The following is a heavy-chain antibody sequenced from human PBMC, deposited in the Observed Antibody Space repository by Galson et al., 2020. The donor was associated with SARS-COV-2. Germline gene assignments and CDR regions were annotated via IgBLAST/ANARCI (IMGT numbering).Heavy chain of an antibody. CDR3: AKVGGLASGIFPV. D-gene: IGHD3-10*01. J-gene: IGHJ3*01. CDR1: GGSIESVHG. CDR2: IYHTGDI. V-gene: IGHV4-4*02. Sequence: SETLSLTCAVSGGSIESVHGWCWIRQSPGKGLQWIGEIYHTGDIHYDPSLESRVTISVDLSRNQLSLKLKSVTAADTGTYYCAKVGGLASGIFPVWGQGTTVTISS.